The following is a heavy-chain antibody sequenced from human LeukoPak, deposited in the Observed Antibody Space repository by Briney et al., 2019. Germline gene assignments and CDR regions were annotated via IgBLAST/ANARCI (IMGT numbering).Heavy chain of an antibody. V-gene: IGHV1-69*05. D-gene: IGHD3-10*01. J-gene: IGHJ5*02. CDR1: GGTFSSYA. CDR3: ARAGSGTPFDP. Sequence: ASVKVSCKASGGTFSSYAISWVRQAPGQGLEWMGRIIPIFGTANYAQKFQGRVTITTDESTGTAYMELSSLRSEDTAVYYCARAGSGTPFDPRGQGTLVTVSS. CDR2: IIPIFGTA.